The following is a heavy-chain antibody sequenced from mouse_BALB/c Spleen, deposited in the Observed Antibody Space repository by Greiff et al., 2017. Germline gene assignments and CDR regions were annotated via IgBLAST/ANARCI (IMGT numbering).Heavy chain of an antibody. Sequence: VQLVESGGGLVQPGGSLRLSCATSGFTFTDYYMSWVRQPPGKGLEWLGMIWGDGSTDYNSALKSRLSISKDNSKSQVFLKMNSLQTDDTARYYCARSGEYSSGWFAYWGQGTLVTVSA. J-gene: IGHJ3*01. CDR1: GFTFTDYY. CDR3: ARSGEYSSGWFAY. V-gene: IGHV2-6-7*01. CDR2: IWGDGST. D-gene: IGHD3-1*01.